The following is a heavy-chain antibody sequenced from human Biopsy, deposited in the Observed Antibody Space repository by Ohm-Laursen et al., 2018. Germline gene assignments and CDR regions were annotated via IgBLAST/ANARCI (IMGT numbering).Heavy chain of an antibody. D-gene: IGHD1-26*01. CDR2: IIPIFGTA. CDR1: GGTFTNYA. J-gene: IGHJ4*02. CDR3: ARDALGGGSYRFFY. V-gene: IGHV1-69*13. Sequence: VASVKVSCKASGGTFTNYATSWVRQAPGQGLEWMGGIIPIFGTANYAQKFQGRVTINADESTSTAYMELSSLRSDDTAVYYCARDALGGGSYRFFYWGQGSLVTVSS.